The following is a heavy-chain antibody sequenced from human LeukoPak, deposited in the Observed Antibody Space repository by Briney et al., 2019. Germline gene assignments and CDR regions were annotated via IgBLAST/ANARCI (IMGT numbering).Heavy chain of an antibody. CDR3: AADSLCYFNY. V-gene: IGHV1-58*01. CDR1: GFTFTSSV. Sequence: SVKVSCKATGFTFTSSVVQWVRQARGQRLEWIGWIVVGSGNTNYAQKFQERVTITRDMSTSTAYMELSGLRAADTAVYYCAADSLCYFNYWGQGTLVTVSS. CDR2: IVVGSGNT. J-gene: IGHJ4*02.